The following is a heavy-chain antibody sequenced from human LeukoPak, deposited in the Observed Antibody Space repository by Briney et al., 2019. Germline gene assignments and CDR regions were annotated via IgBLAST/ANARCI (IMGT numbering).Heavy chain of an antibody. CDR2: IIPILGIA. Sequence: SVKVSCKASGYTFISYDISWVRQAPGQGLEWMGRIIPILGIANYAQKFQGRVTITADKSTSTAYMELSSLRSEDTAVYYCARDYGSGSSNWFDPWGQGTLVTVSS. J-gene: IGHJ5*02. V-gene: IGHV1-69*04. CDR3: ARDYGSGSSNWFDP. D-gene: IGHD3-10*01. CDR1: GYTFISYD.